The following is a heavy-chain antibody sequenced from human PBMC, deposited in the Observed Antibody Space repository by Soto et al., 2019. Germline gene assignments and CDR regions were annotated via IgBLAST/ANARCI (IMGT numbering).Heavy chain of an antibody. CDR2: MNPNSGNT. V-gene: IGHV1-8*01. CDR1: GYTFTSYD. Sequence: QVQLVQSGAEVKKPGASVKVSCKASGYTFTSYDINWVRQATGQGLEWMGWMNPNSGNTGYAQKFQGRVTMTRNTSMSTASMELRSLRSEDTAVYYCARAANYYDSSTVDYWGQGTLVTVSS. D-gene: IGHD3-22*01. J-gene: IGHJ4*02. CDR3: ARAANYYDSSTVDY.